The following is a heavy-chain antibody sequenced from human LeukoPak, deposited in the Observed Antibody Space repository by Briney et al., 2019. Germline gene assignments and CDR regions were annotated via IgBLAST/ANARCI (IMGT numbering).Heavy chain of an antibody. J-gene: IGHJ5*02. D-gene: IGHD2-15*01. V-gene: IGHV4-31*03. Sequence: SETLSLTCTVSGVSISSGGYYWSWLRQHPGKGLEWIGYIYYSGGTYYNPSLKSRVTISVDTSKNQFSLKLSSVTAADTAVYYCARQDEDNWFDPWGQGTLVTVSS. CDR2: IYYSGGT. CDR1: GVSISSGGYY. CDR3: ARQDEDNWFDP.